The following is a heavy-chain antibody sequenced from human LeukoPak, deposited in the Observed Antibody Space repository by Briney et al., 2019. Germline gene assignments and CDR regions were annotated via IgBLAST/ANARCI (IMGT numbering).Heavy chain of an antibody. CDR3: ARVVGSTMRAPFDF. J-gene: IGHJ4*02. CDR1: GFTFSDYY. V-gene: IGHV3-11*06. CDR2: ISSSSSCT. D-gene: IGHD1-26*01. Sequence: GGSLRLSCAASGFTFSDYYMSWIRQAPGKGLEGVSYISSSSSCTNYADSVKGRFTISRDNAKNSLYLQMNSLRAEDTAVYYCARVVGSTMRAPFDFWGQGMLVTVSS.